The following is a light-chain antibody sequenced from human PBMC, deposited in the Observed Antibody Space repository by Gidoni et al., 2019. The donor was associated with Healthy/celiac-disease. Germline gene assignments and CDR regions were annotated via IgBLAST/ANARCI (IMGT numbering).Light chain of an antibody. CDR3: QQYNNWPPGRT. J-gene: IGKJ1*01. V-gene: IGKV3-15*01. CDR2: GAS. CDR1: QSVSSN. Sequence: EIVMTQSPATLSVSPGERATLSCRASQSVSSNLAWYQQKPGQAPMLLIYGASTRATGIPASFSGSGAGTEFTLTISSLQSEDFAVYYCQQYNNWPPGRTFGQGTKVEIK.